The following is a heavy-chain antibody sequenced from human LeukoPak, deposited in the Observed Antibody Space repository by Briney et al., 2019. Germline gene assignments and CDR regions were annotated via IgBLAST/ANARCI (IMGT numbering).Heavy chain of an antibody. V-gene: IGHV1-8*03. CDR2: MNPNSGNT. Sequence: ASVKVSCKASGYTFTSYDINWVRQATGQGLEWMGWMNPNSGNTGYAQKFQGRVTITRNTSISTAYMELSSLRSEDTAVYYCASSSSWYRSPGYSFDYWGQGTLVTVSS. CDR3: ASSSSWYRSPGYSFDY. J-gene: IGHJ4*02. CDR1: GYTFTSYD. D-gene: IGHD6-13*01.